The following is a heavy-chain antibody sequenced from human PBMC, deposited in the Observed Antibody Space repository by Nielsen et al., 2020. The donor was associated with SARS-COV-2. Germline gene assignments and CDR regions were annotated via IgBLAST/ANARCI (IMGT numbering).Heavy chain of an antibody. V-gene: IGHV3-7*01. Sequence: GGSLRLSCEASGFTFRNNWMSWVRRAPGKGLEWVANIKHDGSDKYYVESVKGRFTISRDNANNILFLQMNSLRAEDTAVYYCARDSSSWRNYFYYGMDVWGQGTTVTVSS. CDR3: ARDSSSWRNYFYYGMDV. CDR2: IKHDGSDK. J-gene: IGHJ6*02. D-gene: IGHD6-13*01. CDR1: GFTFRNNW.